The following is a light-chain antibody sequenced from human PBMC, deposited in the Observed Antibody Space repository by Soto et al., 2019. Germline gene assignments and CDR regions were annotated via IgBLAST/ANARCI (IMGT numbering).Light chain of an antibody. Sequence: EIVLTQSPGTLSLSPGKIATLSCSASQSISSSYLAWYQQRPGQAPRLLIYGAYSTATGIRDRFSGSGSGTEYTLTIGRLQPEDFAVYYCQQYGSSEIIFGQGTRLEI. CDR2: GAY. CDR3: QQYGSSEII. J-gene: IGKJ5*01. V-gene: IGKV3-20*01. CDR1: QSISSSY.